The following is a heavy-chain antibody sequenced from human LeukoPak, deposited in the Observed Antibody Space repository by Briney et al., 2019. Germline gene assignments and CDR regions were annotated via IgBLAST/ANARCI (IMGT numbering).Heavy chain of an antibody. CDR1: GGSISSYY. V-gene: IGHV5-51*01. CDR3: ARHQLTAMVTGYNY. J-gene: IGHJ4*02. D-gene: IGHD5-18*01. Sequence: ETLSLTCTVSGGSISSYYWSWLRQPPGKGLEWIGIIYPGDSDTRYSPSFQGQVTISADKSISTAYLQWSSLKASDTAMYYCARHQLTAMVTGYNYWGQGTLVTVSS. CDR2: IYPGDSDT.